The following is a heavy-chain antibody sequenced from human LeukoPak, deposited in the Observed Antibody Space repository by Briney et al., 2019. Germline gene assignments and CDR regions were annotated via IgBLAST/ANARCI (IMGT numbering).Heavy chain of an antibody. CDR1: GFTFSSYA. D-gene: IGHD2-15*01. CDR2: ISYDGSNK. V-gene: IGHV3-30-3*01. Sequence: GGSLRLSCAASGFTFSSYAMHWVRQAPGKGLEWVAVISYDGSNKYYADSVKGRFTISRDNSKNTLYLQMNSLRAEDTAVYYCATKLVMVAAIDYWGQGTLVTVSS. CDR3: ATKLVMVAAIDY. J-gene: IGHJ4*02.